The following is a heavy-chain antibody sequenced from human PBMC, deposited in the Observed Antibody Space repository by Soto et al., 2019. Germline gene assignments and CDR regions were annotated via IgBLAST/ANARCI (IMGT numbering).Heavy chain of an antibody. CDR3: AKLYCSVGSCYHFDY. D-gene: IGHD2-15*01. CDR2: ISGSGGRT. J-gene: IGHJ4*02. Sequence: GGSLRLSCAASGFTFSSYAISWVRQAPGKGLEWVSAISGSGGRTYHADSVKGRFTISRDNSKNTLYLQMNSLRAEDTAVYYCAKLYCSVGSCYHFDYWGQGTLVTVSS. V-gene: IGHV3-23*01. CDR1: GFTFSSYA.